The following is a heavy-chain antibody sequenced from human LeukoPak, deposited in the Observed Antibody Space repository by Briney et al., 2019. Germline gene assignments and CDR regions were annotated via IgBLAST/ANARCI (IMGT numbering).Heavy chain of an antibody. CDR3: ARLGYPNWFDP. V-gene: IGHV1-69*13. CDR1: GGTVSRYP. D-gene: IGHD1-1*01. Sequence: GASVKVSCKASGGTVSRYPISWVRQAPGQGLEWMGGIIPIFGTANYAQKFQGRVTITADESTSTAYMELSSLRSEDTAVYYCARLGYPNWFDPWGQGTLVTVSS. CDR2: IIPIFGTA. J-gene: IGHJ5*02.